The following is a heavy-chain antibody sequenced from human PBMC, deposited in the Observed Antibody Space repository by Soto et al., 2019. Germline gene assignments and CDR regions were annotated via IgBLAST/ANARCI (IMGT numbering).Heavy chain of an antibody. CDR2: IIPIFGTA. Sequence: QVQLVQSGAEVKKPGSSVKVSCKASGGTFSSYAISWVRQAPGQGLEWMGGIIPIFGTANYAQKSHGRVTITADESTGTAYMELSSLRSEDSAVYYCGSGLEVITDGNFDYWGQGTLVTVSS. V-gene: IGHV1-69*01. CDR1: GGTFSSYA. D-gene: IGHD3-22*01. CDR3: GSGLEVITDGNFDY. J-gene: IGHJ4*02.